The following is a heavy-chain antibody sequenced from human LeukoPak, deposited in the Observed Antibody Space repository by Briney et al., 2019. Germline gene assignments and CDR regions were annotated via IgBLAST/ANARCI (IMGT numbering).Heavy chain of an antibody. Sequence: SETLSLTCAVYGGSLSGYNWSWVRQAPGKGGEGVGEINNGGRTNYKPPPKRRVTISVDPSKNQFSLQLISVTAADTAVYYCARGVWFGELSGFYFDYWGQGTLVTVSS. CDR2: INNGGRT. V-gene: IGHV4-34*01. CDR3: ARGVWFGELSGFYFDY. J-gene: IGHJ4*02. CDR1: GGSLSGYN. D-gene: IGHD3-10*01.